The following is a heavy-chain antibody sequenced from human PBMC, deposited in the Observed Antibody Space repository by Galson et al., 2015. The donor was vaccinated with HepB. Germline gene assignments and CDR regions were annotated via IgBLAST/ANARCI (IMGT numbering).Heavy chain of an antibody. Sequence: SLRLSCAASGFTFSSYGMHWVRQAPGKGLEWVAVISYDGSNKYYADSVKGRFTISRDNSKNTLYLQMNSLRAEDTAVYYCAKELMEWPCFFDYWGQGTLVTVSS. CDR3: AKELMEWPCFFDY. J-gene: IGHJ4*02. D-gene: IGHD3-3*01. CDR1: GFTFSSYG. CDR2: ISYDGSNK. V-gene: IGHV3-30*18.